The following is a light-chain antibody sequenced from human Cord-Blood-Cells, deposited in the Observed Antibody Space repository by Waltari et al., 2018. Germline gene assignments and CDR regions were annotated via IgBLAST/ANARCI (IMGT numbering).Light chain of an antibody. V-gene: IGKV1-5*01. J-gene: IGKJ1*01. CDR2: DAS. Sequence: DIQMTQSPSTLSASVGDRVTITCRASQSISSWLAWYQQKPGKAPKLLIYDASSLERGVPSRFRGSGSGTEFTLTISSLQPDDFATYYCQQYNSYTWTFGQGTKVEIK. CDR3: QQYNSYTWT. CDR1: QSISSW.